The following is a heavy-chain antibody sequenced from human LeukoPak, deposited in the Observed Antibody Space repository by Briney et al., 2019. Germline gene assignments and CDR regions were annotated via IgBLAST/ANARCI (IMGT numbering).Heavy chain of an antibody. V-gene: IGHV3-74*01. CDR1: GYNFNSHR. CDR2: MNTDGSSI. CDR3: ARGGEGYNGPGFN. J-gene: IGHJ4*02. Sequence: PGGSLRLSCAASGYNFNSHRMHGVPQAPGKGLVGVSRMNTDGSSINYADFVKGRFTISRNNAKNTLYLQMNSLRAEDTAVYYCARGGEGYNGPGFNWGQGTLVTVSS. D-gene: IGHD5-12*01.